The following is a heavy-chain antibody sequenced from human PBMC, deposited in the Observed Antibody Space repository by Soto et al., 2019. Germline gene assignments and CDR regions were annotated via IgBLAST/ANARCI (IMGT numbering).Heavy chain of an antibody. Sequence: PSETLSLTCAVYGESFSAYHWSWIRQPPGKGLELIGEISHSGSTNYNPSLKSRVTISVDTSKKQFSLKLRSVTAADTAVYYCARGLGGRSDFWGQGTLVTVSS. CDR1: GESFSAYH. J-gene: IGHJ4*02. V-gene: IGHV4-34*01. CDR2: ISHSGST. CDR3: ARGLGGRSDF.